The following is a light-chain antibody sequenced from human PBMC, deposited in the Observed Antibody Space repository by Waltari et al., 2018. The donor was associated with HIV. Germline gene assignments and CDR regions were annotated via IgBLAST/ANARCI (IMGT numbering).Light chain of an antibody. J-gene: IGLJ3*02. CDR1: SSDVGGYNY. CDR3: SSYAGSNTRWV. Sequence: QSALTQPPSASGSPGQSVTISCPGTSSDVGGYNYVSWYQQHPGKAPKLMIYEVSKRPSGGPVRVCGSTSGSTASLTVSGLQAEDEADYYCSSYAGSNTRWVFGGGTKLSVL. V-gene: IGLV2-8*01. CDR2: EVS.